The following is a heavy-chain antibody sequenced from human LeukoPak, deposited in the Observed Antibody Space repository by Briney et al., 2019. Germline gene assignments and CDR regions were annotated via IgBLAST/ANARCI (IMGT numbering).Heavy chain of an antibody. CDR2: ISSSSSYI. V-gene: IGHV3-21*03. CDR3: ARDPRTTVTTSLFDY. D-gene: IGHD4-17*01. J-gene: IGHJ4*02. CDR1: GFTFRSYS. Sequence: GGSLRLSCAASGFTFRSYSMNWVRQAPGKGLEWVSSISSSSSYIYYADSVKGRFTISRDNAKNSLYLQMNSLRAEDTAVYYCARDPRTTVTTSLFDYWGQGTLVTVSS.